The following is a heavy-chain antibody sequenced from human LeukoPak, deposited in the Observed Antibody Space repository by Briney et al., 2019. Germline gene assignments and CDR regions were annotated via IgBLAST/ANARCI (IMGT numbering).Heavy chain of an antibody. J-gene: IGHJ4*02. CDR2: ISYDGSNK. CDR3: AKAYSGYEFDY. CDR1: GFTFSSYG. D-gene: IGHD5-12*01. V-gene: IGHV3-30*18. Sequence: GGSLRLSCAASGFTFSSYGMHWVGQAPGKGLEWVAVISYDGSNKYYADSVKGRFTISRDNSKNTLYLQMNSLRAEDTAVYYCAKAYSGYEFDYWGQGTLVTVSS.